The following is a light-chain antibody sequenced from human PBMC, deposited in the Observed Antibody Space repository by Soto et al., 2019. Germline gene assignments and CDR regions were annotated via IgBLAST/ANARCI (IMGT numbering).Light chain of an antibody. CDR3: HSYDTSLTGDV. Sequence: QSVLTQPPSVSGAPGQRVRICWTGNSSNVGADYDVHWHKQIPGTASKLLIFGTRNRPSAVPYRFSGSKSGSSASLAITGLQAEDEADYYCHSYDTSLTGDVVGGGTK. J-gene: IGLJ3*02. CDR1: SSNVGADYD. CDR2: GTR. V-gene: IGLV1-40*01.